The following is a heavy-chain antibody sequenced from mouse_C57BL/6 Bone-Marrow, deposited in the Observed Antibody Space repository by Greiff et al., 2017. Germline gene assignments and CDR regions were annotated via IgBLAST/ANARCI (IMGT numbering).Heavy chain of an antibody. J-gene: IGHJ3*01. CDR2: INPNNGGT. V-gene: IGHV1-26*01. CDR3: ARGELRAGLFAY. CDR1: GYTFTDYY. D-gene: IGHD3-2*02. Sequence: VQLQQSGPELVKPGASVKISCKASGYTFTDYYMNWVKQSHGKSLEWIGDINPNNGGTSYNQKFKGKATLTVDKSSSTAYMELRSLTSEDSAVYYCARGELRAGLFAYWGQGTLVTVSA.